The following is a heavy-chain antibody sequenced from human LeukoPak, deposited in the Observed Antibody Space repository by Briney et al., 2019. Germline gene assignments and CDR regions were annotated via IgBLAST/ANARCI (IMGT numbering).Heavy chain of an antibody. CDR2: IYTSGST. Sequence: ETLSVTCTVSGGSISSYYWSWIRQPPGKGLEWIGYIYTSGSTNYNPSLKSRVTISVDTSKNQFSLKLSSVTTADTAVYYCARNFWSGYYTNYYYMDVWGKGTTVTVSS. CDR1: GGSISSYY. J-gene: IGHJ6*03. D-gene: IGHD3-3*01. CDR3: ARNFWSGYYTNYYYMDV. V-gene: IGHV4-4*09.